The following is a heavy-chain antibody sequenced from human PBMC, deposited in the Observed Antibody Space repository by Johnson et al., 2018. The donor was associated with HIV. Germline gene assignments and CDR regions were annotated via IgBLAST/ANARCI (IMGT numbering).Heavy chain of an antibody. CDR2: IRYDGSNN. Sequence: QVQLVESGGGVVQPGGSLRLSCAASGFTFSSYGMHWVRQAPGKGLEWVAFIRYDGSNNYYADSVQGRFTISRDNSKNPLYLQMNSLRAEDTAVYYCAKAFPYCTGGSCYPHRSPHDAFDIWGQGTMVTVSS. V-gene: IGHV3-30*02. D-gene: IGHD2-15*01. J-gene: IGHJ3*02. CDR1: GFTFSSYG. CDR3: AKAFPYCTGGSCYPHRSPHDAFDI.